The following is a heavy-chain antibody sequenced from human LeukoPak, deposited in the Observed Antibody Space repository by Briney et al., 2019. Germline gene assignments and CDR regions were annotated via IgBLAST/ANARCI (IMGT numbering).Heavy chain of an antibody. CDR3: AHRAQDTFDI. CDR1: GSSISSYYWS. CDR2: IYYNDDK. V-gene: IGHV2-5*01. J-gene: IGHJ3*02. Sequence: TLSLTCAVSGSSISSYYWSWIRQPPGKGLEWLALIYYNDDKRYSPFLKSRLTITKDTSTNQVVLILTNTDPVDTATYYCAHRAQDTFDIWGQGTMVTVSS.